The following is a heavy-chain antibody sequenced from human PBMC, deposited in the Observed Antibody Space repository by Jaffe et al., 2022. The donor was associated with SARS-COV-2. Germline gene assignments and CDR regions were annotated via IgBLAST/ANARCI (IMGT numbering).Heavy chain of an antibody. CDR3: TRESIAVGGNWFDP. CDR2: IRSKAYGGTT. D-gene: IGHD6-19*01. V-gene: IGHV3-49*04. J-gene: IGHJ5*02. CDR1: GFTFGDYA. Sequence: EVQLVESGGGLVQPGRSLRLSCTASGFTFGDYAMSWVRQAPGKGLEWVGFIRSKAYGGTTEYAASVKGRFTISRDDSKSIAYLQMNSLKTEDTAVYYCTRESIAVGGNWFDPWGQGTLVTVSS.